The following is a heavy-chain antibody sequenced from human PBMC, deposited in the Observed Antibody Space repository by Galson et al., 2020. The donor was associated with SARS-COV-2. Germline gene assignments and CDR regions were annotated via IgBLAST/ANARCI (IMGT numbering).Heavy chain of an antibody. CDR1: AGSFSGYS. V-gene: IGHV4-34*01. D-gene: IGHD3-10*01. J-gene: IGHJ6*03. CDR3: ARGHRGVVPSPVLGLGPYYSYFYMDV. CDR2: INIGGNI. Sequence: SETLSITCAVYAGSFSGYSWTWIRQPPGKGLEWIGEINIGGNINYSTSLRSRVTLSVDTSKNQFSLNLRSVTAADTALYYCARGHRGVVPSPVLGLGPYYSYFYMDVWGKGTTVTVSS.